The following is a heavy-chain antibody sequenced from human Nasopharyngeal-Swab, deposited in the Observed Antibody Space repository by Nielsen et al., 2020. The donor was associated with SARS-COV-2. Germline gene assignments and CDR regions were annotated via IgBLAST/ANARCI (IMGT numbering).Heavy chain of an antibody. J-gene: IGHJ3*02. CDR3: AAGYSSSWYRAFDI. Sequence: WIRQPPGKGLEWVAVIWYDGSNKYYADSVKGRFTISRDNAKNSLYLQMNSLRAEDTAVYYCAAGYSSSWYRAFDIWGQGTMVTVSS. V-gene: IGHV3-33*03. D-gene: IGHD6-13*01. CDR2: IWYDGSNK.